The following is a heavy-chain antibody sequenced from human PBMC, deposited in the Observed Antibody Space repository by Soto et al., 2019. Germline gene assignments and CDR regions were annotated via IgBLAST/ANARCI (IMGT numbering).Heavy chain of an antibody. J-gene: IGHJ6*02. D-gene: IGHD5-12*01. CDR2: IYYSGST. CDR1: GGSISSYY. V-gene: IGHV4-59*01. Sequence: PSETLSLTCTVSGGSISSYYWSWIRQPPGTGLEWIGYIYYSGSTNYNPSLKSRVTISVDTSKNQFSLKLSSVTAADTAVYYCARVSRGYSGYDLGTYYYYGMDVWGQGTTVTVSS. CDR3: ARVSRGYSGYDLGTYYYYGMDV.